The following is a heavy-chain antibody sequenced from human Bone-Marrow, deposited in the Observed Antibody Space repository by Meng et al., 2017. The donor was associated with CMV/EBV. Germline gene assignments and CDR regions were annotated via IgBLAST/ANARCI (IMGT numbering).Heavy chain of an antibody. V-gene: IGHV2-5*02. Sequence: AFKETGPTLVKRTKNLTLTCTFSGFSLSTSGVGVGWIRQPPGKALEWLALIYWDDDKRYSPSLKSRLTITKDTSKNQVVLTMTNMDPVDTATYYRAHRPTQGAFDYWGQGTLVTVSS. CDR2: IYWDDDK. D-gene: IGHD3-16*01. CDR1: GFSLSTSGVG. CDR3: AHRPTQGAFDY. J-gene: IGHJ4*02.